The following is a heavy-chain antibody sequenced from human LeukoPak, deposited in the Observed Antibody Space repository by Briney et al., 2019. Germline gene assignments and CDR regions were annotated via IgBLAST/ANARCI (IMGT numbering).Heavy chain of an antibody. J-gene: IGHJ4*02. CDR3: TRDLDGDSMGNFDY. V-gene: IGHV3-9*01. CDR1: GFTIDDRA. Sequence: GRSLRLSCAASGFTIDDRAMHWVRQAPGKGLEWVSGISWNSGSIGYADSVKGRLIISRDNAKKSLYLQMNSLRIEDTALYYCTRDLDGDSMGNFDYWGQGTLVTVSS. CDR2: ISWNSGSI. D-gene: IGHD4-17*01.